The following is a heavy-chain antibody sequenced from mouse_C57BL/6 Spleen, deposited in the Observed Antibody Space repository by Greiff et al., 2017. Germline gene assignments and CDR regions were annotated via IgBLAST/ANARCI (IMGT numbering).Heavy chain of an antibody. Sequence: QVQLQQPLAPLFTPFSSFKMSCKASGYTFTSYWITWVKQRPGQGLEWIGDIYPGSGSTNYNEKFKSKATLTVDTSSSTAYMQLSSLTSEDSAVYYCARSETGSSPFAYWGQGTLVTVSA. D-gene: IGHD1-1*01. J-gene: IGHJ3*01. CDR3: ARSETGSSPFAY. CDR2: IYPGSGST. CDR1: GYTFTSYW. V-gene: IGHV1-55*01.